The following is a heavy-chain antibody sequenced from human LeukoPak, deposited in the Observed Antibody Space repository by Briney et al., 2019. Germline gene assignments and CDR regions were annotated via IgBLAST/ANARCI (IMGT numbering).Heavy chain of an antibody. J-gene: IGHJ3*02. CDR1: GGSISSYY. CDR3: AGSIAVAGTVVIDAFDI. Sequence: SETLSLTCTVSGGSISSYYWSWIRQPPGKGLEWIGYIYYSGSTNYNPSLKSRVTISVDTSKNQFSLKLSSVTAADTAVYYCAGSIAVAGTVVIDAFDIWGRGTMVTVSS. D-gene: IGHD6-19*01. CDR2: IYYSGST. V-gene: IGHV4-59*01.